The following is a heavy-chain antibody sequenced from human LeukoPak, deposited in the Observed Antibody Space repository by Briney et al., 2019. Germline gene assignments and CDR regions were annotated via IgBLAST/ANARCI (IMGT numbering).Heavy chain of an antibody. CDR1: GGSISSGGYY. J-gene: IGHJ4*02. D-gene: IGHD4-17*01. CDR3: ARDYGDHRVDY. Sequence: PSQTLFLTCTVSGGSISSGGYYWSWIRQPPGKGLEWIGTIHYSGKTYYNPSLKSRITISIDTSKKQFALKLSSVTAADTAVYYCARDYGDHRVDYWGRGTLVTVSS. V-gene: IGHV4-39*06. CDR2: IHYSGKT.